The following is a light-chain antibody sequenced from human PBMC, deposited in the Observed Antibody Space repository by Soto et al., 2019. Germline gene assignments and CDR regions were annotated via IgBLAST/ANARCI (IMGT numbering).Light chain of an antibody. J-gene: IGLJ2*01. CDR3: AAWDDSLNGVV. CDR2: SNN. V-gene: IGLV1-44*01. CDR1: SSNIESNT. Sequence: QSVLTQPPSASGTPGQRVTISCSGSSSNIESNTVNWYQQLPGTAPKLLIYSNNQRPSGVPDRFSGSKSGTSASLAISGLQSEAEADYYCAAWDDSLNGVVFGGGTKLTVL.